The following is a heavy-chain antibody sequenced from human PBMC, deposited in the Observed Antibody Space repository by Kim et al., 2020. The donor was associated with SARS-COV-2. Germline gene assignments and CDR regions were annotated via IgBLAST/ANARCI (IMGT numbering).Heavy chain of an antibody. CDR2: MDTDGTTT. D-gene: IGHD6-6*01. CDR3: LTVAARG. Sequence: GGSLRLSCAASGFNFGNYWMHWVRQAPGKGLEWVSRMDTDGTTTTYADSVKGRFTISRDNAKNILYLQMNSLRAEDTGVYFCLTVAARGWGQGTMVTVSS. J-gene: IGHJ3*01. CDR1: GFNFGNYW. V-gene: IGHV3-74*01.